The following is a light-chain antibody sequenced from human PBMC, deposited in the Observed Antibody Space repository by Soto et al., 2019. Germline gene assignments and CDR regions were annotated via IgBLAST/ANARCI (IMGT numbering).Light chain of an antibody. CDR1: SIGRKS. Sequence: SYELTQPPSVSVAPGQTASITCGGDSIGRKSVHWYQQRPGQAPVMVIYEDSDRPSGIPERFSGSNSGDTATLIITRVEAGDEADYYCQVWDTNSDHLVFGGGTKLTVL. CDR2: EDS. CDR3: QVWDTNSDHLV. J-gene: IGLJ3*02. V-gene: IGLV3-21*02.